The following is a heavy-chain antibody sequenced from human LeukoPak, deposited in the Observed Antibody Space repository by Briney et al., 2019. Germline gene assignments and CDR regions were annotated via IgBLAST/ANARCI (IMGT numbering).Heavy chain of an antibody. J-gene: IGHJ6*03. V-gene: IGHV3-21*01. D-gene: IGHD1-26*01. CDR1: GFTFSSYS. CDR3: ARDPYSGNYGNDYYYYMDV. Sequence: GGSLRLSCAASGFTFSSYSMNWVRQAPGKAMEWVSSITSSGTHIFYADSVRGRFTISRDNAKNSLYLQIDSLGPDDTAVYYCARDPYSGNYGNDYYYYMDVWGKGTTVTISS. CDR2: ITSSGTHI.